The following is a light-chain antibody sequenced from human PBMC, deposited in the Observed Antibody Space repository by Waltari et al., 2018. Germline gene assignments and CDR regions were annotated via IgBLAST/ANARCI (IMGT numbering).Light chain of an antibody. CDR1: QSVRSN. Sequence: ETVMTQSPATLSVSPGERATLSCRASQSVRSNLDWYQQKPGQAPRLLIYGASTRATGIPARFSGSGSGTEFTLTISSLQSEDFAVYYCQQYNNWPPCTFGQGTKVEIK. CDR3: QQYNNWPPCT. CDR2: GAS. V-gene: IGKV3-15*01. J-gene: IGKJ1*01.